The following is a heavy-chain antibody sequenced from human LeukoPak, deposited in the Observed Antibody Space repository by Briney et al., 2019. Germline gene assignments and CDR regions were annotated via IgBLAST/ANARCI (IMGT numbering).Heavy chain of an antibody. D-gene: IGHD6-19*01. Sequence: GGSLRLSCAASGFTFSSYSMNWVRQAPGKGLEWVSSIFISNSYIYYADSVKGRFTISRDNAQNSLYLQMNSLRAEDTAVYYCARDSGAVAGRYYYGMDVWGQGTTVTVSS. V-gene: IGHV3-21*01. J-gene: IGHJ6*02. CDR3: ARDSGAVAGRYYYGMDV. CDR1: GFTFSSYS. CDR2: IFISNSYI.